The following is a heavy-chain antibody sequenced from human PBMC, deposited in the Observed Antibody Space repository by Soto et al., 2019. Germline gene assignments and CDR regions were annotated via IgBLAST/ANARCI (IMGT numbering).Heavy chain of an antibody. CDR2: IIPFLGIA. D-gene: IGHD3-16*01. Sequence: ASVRVSCKASGCTFSSYTITWVRPAPGQGLEWMGRIIPFLGIANYAQKFQGRVTITADQSTTTAYMELSSLRSEDTAVFYCAREIDYGDFYYQGMDVWGQGTTVTVSS. CDR3: AREIDYGDFYYQGMDV. CDR1: GCTFSSYT. J-gene: IGHJ6*02. V-gene: IGHV1-69*04.